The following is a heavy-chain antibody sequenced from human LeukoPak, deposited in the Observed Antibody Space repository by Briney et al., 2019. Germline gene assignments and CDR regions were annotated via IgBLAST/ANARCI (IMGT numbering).Heavy chain of an antibody. CDR3: AGGRMVASLDY. V-gene: IGHV3-30*03. D-gene: IGHD5-12*01. Sequence: PGRSLRLSCAASGFTFSSYGMHWVRQAPGKGLEWVAVISYDGSNKYYADSVKGRFTISRDNSKNTLYLQMNSLRAEDTAVYYCAGGRMVASLDYWGQGTLVTVSS. CDR2: ISYDGSNK. J-gene: IGHJ4*02. CDR1: GFTFSSYG.